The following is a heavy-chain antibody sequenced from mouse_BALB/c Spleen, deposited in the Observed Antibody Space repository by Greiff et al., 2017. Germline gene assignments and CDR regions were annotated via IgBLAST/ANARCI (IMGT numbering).Heavy chain of an antibody. V-gene: IGHV1S81*02. Sequence: QVQLQQPGAELVKPGASVKLSCTASGYTFTSYWMHWVKQRPGQGLEWIGEINPSNGRTNYNEKFKSKATLTVDNTSSTAYMLLSSLTSEDSAVYYCARHPYYYGNHEKAMDYWGQGTSVTVSS. D-gene: IGHD2-1*01. J-gene: IGHJ4*01. CDR2: INPSNGRT. CDR1: GYTFTSYW. CDR3: ARHPYYYGNHEKAMDY.